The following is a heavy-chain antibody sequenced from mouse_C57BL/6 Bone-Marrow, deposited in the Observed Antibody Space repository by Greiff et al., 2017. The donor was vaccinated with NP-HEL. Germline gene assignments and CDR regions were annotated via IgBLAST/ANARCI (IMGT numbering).Heavy chain of an antibody. V-gene: IGHV6-3*01. D-gene: IGHD1-1*01. J-gene: IGHJ1*03. CDR3: TGLATVVEKVYWYFDV. Sequence: EVKVVESGGGLVQPGGSMKLSCVASGFTFSNYWMNWVRQSPEKGLEWVAQIRLKSDNYATHYAESVKGRFTISRDDSKSSVYLQMNNLRAEDTGIYYCTGLATVVEKVYWYFDVWGTGTTVTVSS. CDR1: GFTFSNYW. CDR2: IRLKSDNYAT.